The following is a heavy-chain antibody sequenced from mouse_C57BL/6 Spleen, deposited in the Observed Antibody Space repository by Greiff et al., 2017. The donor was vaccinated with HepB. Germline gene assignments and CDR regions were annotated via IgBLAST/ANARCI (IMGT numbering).Heavy chain of an antibody. V-gene: IGHV1-81*01. J-gene: IGHJ4*01. CDR1: GYTFTSYG. Sequence: QVQLQQSGAELARPGASVKLSCKASGYTFTSYGISWVKQRTGQGLEWIGEIYPRSGNTYYNEKFKGKATLTADKSSSTAYMELRSLTSEDSAVDFCARGMVTTDAMDYWGQGTSVTVSS. CDR3: ARGMVTTDAMDY. CDR2: IYPRSGNT. D-gene: IGHD2-2*01.